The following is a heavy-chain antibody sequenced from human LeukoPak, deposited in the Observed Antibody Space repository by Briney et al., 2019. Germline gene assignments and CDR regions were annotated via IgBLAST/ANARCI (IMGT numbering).Heavy chain of an antibody. V-gene: IGHV4-31*03. Sequence: PSEPLSHTCTVSGGPIPSGTYYWTCIRPPPGKALEGIGYIYSSGDTQYHPSLRSRVTMSVDTSKSQFSLKLSSVTAADTAVYFCARSRGTIYRADVFDIWGQGTVVTVSS. D-gene: IGHD1-1*01. J-gene: IGHJ4*02. CDR2: IYSSGDT. CDR1: GGPIPSGTYY. CDR3: ARSRGTIYRADVFDI.